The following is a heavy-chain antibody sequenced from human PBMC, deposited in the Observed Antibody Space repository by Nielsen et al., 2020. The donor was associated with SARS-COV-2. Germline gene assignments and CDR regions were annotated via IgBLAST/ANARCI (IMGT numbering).Heavy chain of an antibody. D-gene: IGHD3-22*01. Sequence: GESLKISCAASGFTFDDYGMSWVRQAPGKGLEWVSGINWNGGSTGYADSVKGRFTISRDNAKNSLYLQMNSLRAEDTALYHCASNYYDSSGYYYGYWGQGTLVTVSS. V-gene: IGHV3-20*01. CDR3: ASNYYDSSGYYYGY. CDR2: INWNGGST. CDR1: GFTFDDYG. J-gene: IGHJ4*02.